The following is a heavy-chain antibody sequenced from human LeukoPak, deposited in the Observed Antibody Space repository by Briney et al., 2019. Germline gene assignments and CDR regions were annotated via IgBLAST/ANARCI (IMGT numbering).Heavy chain of an antibody. J-gene: IGHJ4*02. CDR3: ARAPYDSSANYFDY. D-gene: IGHD3-22*01. CDR1: GFTVSSNY. Sequence: GGSLRLSCAASGFTVSSNYMSWVRQAPGKGLEWVSVIYSGGSTYYADSVKGRFTISRVNSKNTLYLQMNSLRAEDTAVYYCARAPYDSSANYFDYWGQGTLVTVSS. V-gene: IGHV3-66*02. CDR2: IYSGGST.